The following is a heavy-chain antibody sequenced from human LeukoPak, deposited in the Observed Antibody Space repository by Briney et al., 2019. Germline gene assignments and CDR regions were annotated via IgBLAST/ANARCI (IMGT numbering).Heavy chain of an antibody. CDR2: ISSSNSYT. CDR1: GFTFSDYY. D-gene: IGHD3-22*01. J-gene: IGHJ1*01. V-gene: IGHV3-11*03. Sequence: GGSLRLSCAASGFTFSDYYMSWIRQAPGKGLEWVSYISSSNSYTNYADTVKGRFYADSVKGRFTISRDNAKNSLYLQMNSLRAEDTAVYYCASLTYYFDSSGYYPGYFQHWGQGTLVTVSS. CDR3: ASLTYYFDSSGYYPGYFQH.